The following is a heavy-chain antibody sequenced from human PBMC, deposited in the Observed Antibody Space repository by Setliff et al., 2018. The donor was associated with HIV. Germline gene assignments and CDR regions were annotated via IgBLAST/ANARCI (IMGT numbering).Heavy chain of an antibody. V-gene: IGHV1-69*06. CDR1: GGSFRNYA. CDR3: ERDRSGIAVAAPDAFDV. Sequence: GASVKVSCKASGGSFRNYAINWVRQAPGQGLEWMVGIIPLLGTPNYAHKFQGRVTITADKYRSTVYMEMSSLISEDSAVFYCERDRSGIAVAAPDAFDVWGQGTMVTVSS. J-gene: IGHJ3*01. CDR2: IIPLLGTP. D-gene: IGHD6-19*01.